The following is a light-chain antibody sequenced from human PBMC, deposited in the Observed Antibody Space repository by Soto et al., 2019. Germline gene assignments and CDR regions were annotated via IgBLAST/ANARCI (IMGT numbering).Light chain of an antibody. J-gene: IGKJ5*01. CDR2: GAF. Sequence: DIVLTQSPATLSLSPGERSTLSCRASQSVSSNLSWYQQKPGQPPRLLIYGAFNRAAGIPARFSGSGSGTDFTLTIRSLEPEDSAVYYCQQRNIWPPVTFGQGTRLEIK. CDR3: QQRNIWPPVT. V-gene: IGKV3-11*01. CDR1: QSVSSN.